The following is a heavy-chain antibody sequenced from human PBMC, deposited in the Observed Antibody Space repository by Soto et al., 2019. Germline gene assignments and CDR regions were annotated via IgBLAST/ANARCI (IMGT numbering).Heavy chain of an antibody. D-gene: IGHD5-12*01. V-gene: IGHV3-11*05. CDR2: ISSSSSYT. J-gene: IGHJ4*02. Sequence: PGGSLRLSYVSSGFTFSDYYMSGIRQAPGKGLEWVSYISSSSSYTNYADSVKGRFTISRDNAKNSLYLQMNSLRAEDTAVYYCARDHHRYSGYDYVDYWGQGT. CDR1: GFTFSDYY. CDR3: ARDHHRYSGYDYVDY.